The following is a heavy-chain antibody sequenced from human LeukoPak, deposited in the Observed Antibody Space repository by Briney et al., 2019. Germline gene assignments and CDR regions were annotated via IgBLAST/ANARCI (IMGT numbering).Heavy chain of an antibody. CDR1: GFTFSSYG. J-gene: IGHJ4*02. V-gene: IGHV3-30*18. CDR2: ISYDGSNK. D-gene: IGHD3-10*01. CDR3: AKEGGRGSEDY. Sequence: GGSLRLSCAASGFTFSSYGMHWVRQAPGKGLEWVAVISYDGSNKYYADSVKGRFTISRDNSKNTLYLQMNSLRAEDTAVYYCAKEGGRGSEDYWGQGTLVTVSS.